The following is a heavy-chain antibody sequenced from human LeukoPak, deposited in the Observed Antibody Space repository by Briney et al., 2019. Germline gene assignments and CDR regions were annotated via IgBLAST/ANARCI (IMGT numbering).Heavy chain of an antibody. CDR3: ARGGAARPDY. V-gene: IGHV3-48*01. CDR1: GFTFSSYS. Sequence: GGSLRLSCAASGFTFSSYSMNWVRQTPGKGLEWVSYISSNTRIIDYADSVKGRLTISRDNAKNSLYLRMNSLRAEDTAVYYCARGGAARPDYWGQGTLLTVSS. D-gene: IGHD6-6*01. J-gene: IGHJ4*02. CDR2: ISSNTRII.